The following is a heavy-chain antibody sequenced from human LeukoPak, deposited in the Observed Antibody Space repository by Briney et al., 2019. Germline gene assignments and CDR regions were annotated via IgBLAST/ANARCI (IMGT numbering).Heavy chain of an antibody. CDR3: ARDLSTGYFDY. Sequence: SEALSLTCTVSGGSISSYYWSWIRQPPGKGLEWIGYIYYSGSTNYNPSLKSRVTISVDTSKNQFSLKLSSVTAADTAVYYCARDLSTGYFDYWGQGTLVTVSS. CDR2: IYYSGST. V-gene: IGHV4-59*01. CDR1: GGSISSYY. J-gene: IGHJ4*02.